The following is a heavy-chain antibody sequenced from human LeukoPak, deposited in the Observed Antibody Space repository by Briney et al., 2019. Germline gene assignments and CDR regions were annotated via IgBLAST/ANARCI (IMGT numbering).Heavy chain of an antibody. V-gene: IGHV4-38-2*02. CDR2: FCLGRDT. D-gene: IGHD3-16*01. CDR3: ARWASISRQPGGFFDH. CDR1: GDSVTNDFF. Sequence: SETLSLTCTVSGDSVTNDFFWGWVRQPPGEELEWIGSFCLGRDTYYRPSLKSRVTISVDTSKNQFSLNLNSVTAADTAVYYCARWASISRQPGGFFDHWGQGTLVTVSS. J-gene: IGHJ4*02.